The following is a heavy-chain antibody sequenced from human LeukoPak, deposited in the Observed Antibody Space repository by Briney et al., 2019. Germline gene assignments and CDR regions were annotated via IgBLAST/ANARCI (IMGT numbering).Heavy chain of an antibody. Sequence: PGGSLRLSCAASGFTFSSYWVHWVRQVPGKGLVWVSRIGTDGSSTTYADYVKGRFTISRDNAKNTLYLQMNSLRAEDTAVYYCARDKYGGNSNAFDIWGQGTLVTVSS. CDR3: ARDKYGGNSNAFDI. V-gene: IGHV3-74*01. D-gene: IGHD4-23*01. CDR1: GFTFSSYW. J-gene: IGHJ3*02. CDR2: IGTDGSST.